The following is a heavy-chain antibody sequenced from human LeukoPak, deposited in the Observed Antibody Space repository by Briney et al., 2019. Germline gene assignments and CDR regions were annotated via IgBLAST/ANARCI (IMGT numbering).Heavy chain of an antibody. J-gene: IGHJ4*02. Sequence: SETLSLTCTVSGGSISSYYWSWIRQPPGKGLEWIGYIYYSGSTNYNPSLKSRVTISVDTSKNQFSLKLSSVTAADTAVYYCAATYYYDSSGYVGDYWGQGTLVTVSP. V-gene: IGHV4-59*08. D-gene: IGHD3-22*01. CDR3: AATYYYDSSGYVGDY. CDR1: GGSISSYY. CDR2: IYYSGST.